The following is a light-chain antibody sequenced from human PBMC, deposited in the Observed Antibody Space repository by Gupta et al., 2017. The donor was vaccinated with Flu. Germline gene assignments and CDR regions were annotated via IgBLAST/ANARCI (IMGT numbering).Light chain of an antibody. CDR3: QQTDTMPHT. CDR2: SAS. V-gene: IGKV1-39*01. CDR1: EDINTY. Sequence: DMQMTQSPSSLYGSLGDRISITCRASEDINTYLNWYQQRPGESPKLLVYSASTLQGGVPSRFSGSGSGKDFTLTIASLQPGDFATYYCQQTDTMPHTFGQGTKL. J-gene: IGKJ2*01.